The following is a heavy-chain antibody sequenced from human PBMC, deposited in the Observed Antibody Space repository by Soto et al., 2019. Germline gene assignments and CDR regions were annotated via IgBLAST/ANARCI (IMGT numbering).Heavy chain of an antibody. D-gene: IGHD5-18*01. J-gene: IGHJ5*02. CDR2: INPFYGET. CDR3: ARARGISFGYNYFDH. Sequence: ASVKVSCKASGYSFTSYHMHWVRQAPGQGLEWMGVINPFYGETRYAQKFQGRVTMTRDTSTSTVYMELSSLRSEDTAVYYCARARGISFGYNYFDHWGQGTLVTVSS. V-gene: IGHV1-46*01. CDR1: GYSFTSYH.